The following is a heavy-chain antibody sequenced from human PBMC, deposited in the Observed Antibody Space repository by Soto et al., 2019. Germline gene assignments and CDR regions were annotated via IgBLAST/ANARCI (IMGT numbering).Heavy chain of an antibody. CDR3: AGLGR. CDR2: ISHGGST. J-gene: IGHJ4*02. V-gene: IGHV4-34*02. Sequence: QVQLQQWGAGLLKPSETLSLTCAVSGASLSTYYWSWIRQPPGKGLEWVGEISHGGSTNYNPSLKSRLSMSIDTSKNQFSLNLSSVTAADTAVYYCAGLGRGGQGTLVTVSS. CDR1: GASLSTYY.